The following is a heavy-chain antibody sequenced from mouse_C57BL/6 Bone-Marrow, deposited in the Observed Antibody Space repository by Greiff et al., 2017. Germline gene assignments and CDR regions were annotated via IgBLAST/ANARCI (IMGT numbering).Heavy chain of an antibody. Sequence: QVQLKQSGAELVKPGASVKISCKASGYAFSSYWMNWVKQRPGKGLEWIGQIYPGDGDTNYNGKFKGKATLTADKSSSTDYMQLSSLTSEDSAVYFCARRGLRRGYYAMDYWGQGTSVTGAS. J-gene: IGHJ4*01. CDR2: IYPGDGDT. CDR3: ARRGLRRGYYAMDY. D-gene: IGHD2-4*01. CDR1: GYAFSSYW. V-gene: IGHV1-80*01.